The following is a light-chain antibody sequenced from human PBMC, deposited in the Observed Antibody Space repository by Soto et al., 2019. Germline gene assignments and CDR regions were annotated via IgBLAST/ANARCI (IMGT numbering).Light chain of an antibody. V-gene: IGLV2-8*01. Sequence: QSALTQPPSASGSPGQSVTISCTGTSSDVGGYKYVSWYQQYPGKAPKLMIYAVNKRPSGVPDRFSGSKSGNTASLTVSGLQAEDEADYYCQSYDSSLSGSGVFGGGTKLTVL. J-gene: IGLJ3*02. CDR3: QSYDSSLSGSGV. CDR1: SSDVGGYKY. CDR2: AVN.